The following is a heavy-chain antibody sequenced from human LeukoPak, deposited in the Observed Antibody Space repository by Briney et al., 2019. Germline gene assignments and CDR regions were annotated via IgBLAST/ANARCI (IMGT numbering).Heavy chain of an antibody. CDR2: MSFSGST. CDR3: ARRIYSASGSYHFDS. Sequence: SETLTPTCTVSGGSIGSSSYYWGWIRQPPGKGLVWIGSMSFSGSTYYSPSLESRITLSGDTSKSQFSLRLNSVTAADTAVYYCARRIYSASGSYHFDSWGQGTLVTVSS. V-gene: IGHV4-39*01. J-gene: IGHJ4*02. CDR1: GGSIGSSSYY. D-gene: IGHD3-10*01.